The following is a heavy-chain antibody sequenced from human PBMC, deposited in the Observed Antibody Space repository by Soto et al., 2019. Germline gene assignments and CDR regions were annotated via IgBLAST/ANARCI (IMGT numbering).Heavy chain of an antibody. CDR2: IFSNDEK. CDR3: ARIGYYYDSSGYHTYYYYGMDV. CDR1: GFSLSNARMG. D-gene: IGHD3-22*01. V-gene: IGHV2-26*01. J-gene: IGHJ6*02. Sequence: QVTLKESGPVLVKPTETLTLTCTVSGFSLSNARMGVSWIRQPPGKALEWLAHIFSNDEKSYSTALKSRLTISKDTAKSQVVLTMTNMEPVDTATYFCARIGYYYDSSGYHTYYYYGMDVWGQGTTVTVSS.